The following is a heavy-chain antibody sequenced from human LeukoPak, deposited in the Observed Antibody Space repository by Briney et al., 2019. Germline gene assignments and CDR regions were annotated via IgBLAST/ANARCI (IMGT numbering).Heavy chain of an antibody. Sequence: SETLSLTCAVYGGSFGGYYWSWIRQPPGKGLEWIGEINHSGSTICSPSLKSRVTISVDTSKNQFSLKLTSVTAADTAVYFCAKRRFLEWLSPHAFDIWGQGTMVTVSS. CDR1: GGSFGGYY. V-gene: IGHV4-34*01. D-gene: IGHD3-3*01. CDR3: AKRRFLEWLSPHAFDI. J-gene: IGHJ3*02. CDR2: INHSGST.